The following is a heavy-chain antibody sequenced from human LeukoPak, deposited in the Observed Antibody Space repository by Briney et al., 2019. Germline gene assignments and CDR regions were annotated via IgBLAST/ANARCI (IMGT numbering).Heavy chain of an antibody. CDR1: GGSFSGYY. D-gene: IGHD6-13*01. CDR3: AREGDSSSVGWFDP. J-gene: IGHJ5*02. Sequence: SETLSLTCAVYGGSFSGYYWSWIRQPPGKGLEWIGEINHSGSTNYNPSLKSRVTISVDTSKNQFSLKLSYVPAADTAVYYCAREGDSSSVGWFDPCGQGSLVSVSS. CDR2: INHSGST. V-gene: IGHV4-34*01.